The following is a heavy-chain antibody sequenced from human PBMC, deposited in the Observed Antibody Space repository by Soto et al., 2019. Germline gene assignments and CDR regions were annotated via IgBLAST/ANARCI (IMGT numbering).Heavy chain of an antibody. D-gene: IGHD2-2*01. J-gene: IGHJ6*02. V-gene: IGHV4-31*03. CDR3: ATDQNIVVVPAASKKKYYYYGMDV. CDR1: GGSISSGGYY. Sequence: KTSETLSLTCTVSGGSISSGGYYWSWIRQHPGKGLEWIGYIYYSGSTYYNPSLKSRVTISVDTSKNQFSLKLSSVTAADTAVYYCATDQNIVVVPAASKKKYYYYGMDVWGQGTTVTVSS. CDR2: IYYSGST.